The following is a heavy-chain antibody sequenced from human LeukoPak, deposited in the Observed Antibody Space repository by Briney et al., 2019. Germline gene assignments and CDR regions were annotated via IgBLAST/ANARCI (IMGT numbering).Heavy chain of an antibody. V-gene: IGHV3-7*03. Sequence: GGSLRLSCAASGFTFSTYWMSWVRQAPGKGLEWVANIHQDGNEKYYVDSVKGRFTISRDNAKNSLYLQMNSLRAEDTALYYCARGLQTEYMDVWGKGTTVTVSS. CDR2: IHQDGNEK. CDR3: ARGLQTEYMDV. J-gene: IGHJ6*03. D-gene: IGHD4-11*01. CDR1: GFTFSTYW.